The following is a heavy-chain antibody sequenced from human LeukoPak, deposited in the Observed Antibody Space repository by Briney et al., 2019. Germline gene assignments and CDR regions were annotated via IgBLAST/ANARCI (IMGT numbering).Heavy chain of an antibody. Sequence: ASVKVSCKASGYTFKDNYIHWVRQAPGQGLEWVGMINPTGESTSYAQQFQGRVTVTSDMSTSTAHMELNSLTSEDTAMYFCARVHGVVAPGAGDSFWNGYYDAWGQGTLVTVSS. D-gene: IGHD3-3*01. CDR2: INPTGEST. CDR3: ARVHGVVAPGAGDSFWNGYYDA. J-gene: IGHJ5*02. CDR1: GYTFKDNY. V-gene: IGHV1-46*02.